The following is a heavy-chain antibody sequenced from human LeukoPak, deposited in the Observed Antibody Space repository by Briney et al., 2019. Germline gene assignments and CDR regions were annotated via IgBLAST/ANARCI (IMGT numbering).Heavy chain of an antibody. CDR3: ARDLPNFSSGWTVEYFQH. CDR2: IIPIFGTA. J-gene: IGHJ1*01. Sequence: SVKVSCKASGGTFSSYAISWVRQAPGQGLEWMGGIIPIFGTANYAQKFQGRVTITTDESTSTAYMELGSLRSEDTAVYYCARDLPNFSSGWTVEYFQHWGQGTLVTVSS. V-gene: IGHV1-69*05. D-gene: IGHD6-19*01. CDR1: GGTFSSYA.